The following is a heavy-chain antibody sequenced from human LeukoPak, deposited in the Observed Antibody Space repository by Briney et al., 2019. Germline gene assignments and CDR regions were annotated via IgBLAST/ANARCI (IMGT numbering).Heavy chain of an antibody. J-gene: IGHJ6*03. D-gene: IGHD3-3*01. CDR3: ERGVPEANRKYYDFWSGFYYYYYMDV. V-gene: IGHV1-8*01. Sequence: ASVKVSCKASGYTFTSYDINWVRQATGQGLEWMGWMNPNRGNTGYAQKFQGRVTMTRNTSISTAYMELSSLRSEDTAVYYCERGVPEANRKYYDFWSGFYYYYYMDVWGKGTTVTVSS. CDR2: MNPNRGNT. CDR1: GYTFTSYD.